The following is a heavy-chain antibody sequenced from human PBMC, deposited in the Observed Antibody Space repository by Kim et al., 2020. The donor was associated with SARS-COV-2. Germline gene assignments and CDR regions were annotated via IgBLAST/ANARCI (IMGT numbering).Heavy chain of an antibody. V-gene: IGHV3-23*01. D-gene: IGHD2-2*01. J-gene: IGHJ4*02. CDR3: AKLLRLEYQLPIASGWGFDY. Sequence: GGSLRLSCAASGFTFSSYAMSWVRQAPGKGLEWVSAISGSGGSTYYADSVKGRFTISRDNSKNTLYLQMTSLRAEDTAVYYCAKLLRLEYQLPIASGWGFDYWGQGPLVTVSS. CDR1: GFTFSSYA. CDR2: ISGSGGST.